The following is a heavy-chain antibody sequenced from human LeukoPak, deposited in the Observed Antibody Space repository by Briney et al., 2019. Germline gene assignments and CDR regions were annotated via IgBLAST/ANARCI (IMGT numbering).Heavy chain of an antibody. V-gene: IGHV3-48*01. Sequence: GGSLRLSCAASGFTFSNAWMTWVRQAPGKGLEWVSYISRSSSTIYYAHSVKGRFTISRDNAKNSLFLQMNSLRAEDTAVYYCARVTGYMIEDYFDYWGQGTLVTVSS. CDR1: GFTFSNAW. J-gene: IGHJ4*02. CDR2: ISRSSSTI. D-gene: IGHD3-22*01. CDR3: ARVTGYMIEDYFDY.